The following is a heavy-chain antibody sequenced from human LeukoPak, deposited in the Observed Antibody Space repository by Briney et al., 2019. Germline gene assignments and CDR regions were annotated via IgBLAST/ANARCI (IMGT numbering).Heavy chain of an antibody. Sequence: SETLTLTCTVSVGSITNYYWSWIRQPPGKGLEWIGYIYYSGSTNYNPSLKSRVTISVDTSKNQFSLKLSSVTAADTAVYYCARVKYQLLMYYFDYWGQGTLVTVSS. CDR1: VGSITNYY. J-gene: IGHJ4*02. V-gene: IGHV4-59*01. CDR3: ARVKYQLLMYYFDY. CDR2: IYYSGST. D-gene: IGHD2-2*01.